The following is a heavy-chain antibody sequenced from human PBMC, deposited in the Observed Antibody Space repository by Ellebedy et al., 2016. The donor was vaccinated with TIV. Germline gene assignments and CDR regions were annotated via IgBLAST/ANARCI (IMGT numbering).Heavy chain of an antibody. Sequence: PGGSLRLSCAASGLTFSSYAMSWVRQAPGKGLEWVSVISGSGDYTNYADSVKGRFTISRDNSKSTLYLQMNSLRAEDTAVYYCAKQQWLDNWGQGTLVTVSS. J-gene: IGHJ4*02. CDR2: ISGSGDYT. D-gene: IGHD6-19*01. V-gene: IGHV3-23*01. CDR3: AKQQWLDN. CDR1: GLTFSSYA.